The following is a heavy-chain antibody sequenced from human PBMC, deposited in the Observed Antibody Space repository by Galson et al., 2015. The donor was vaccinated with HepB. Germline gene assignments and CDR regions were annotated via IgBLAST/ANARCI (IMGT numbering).Heavy chain of an antibody. J-gene: IGHJ4*02. CDR3: AHRLILRGHDY. CDR2: IHWNDDN. V-gene: IGHV2-5*01. D-gene: IGHD3-9*01. CDR1: GFSLTTTGVG. Sequence: PALVKPTQTLTLTCTFSGFSLTTTGVGVGWIRQPPGKALKWLAVIHWNDDNHYSPSLESRLTITKDTPKNQVVLTMTNMDLVDTATYYCAHRLILRGHDYWGQGTLVTVSS.